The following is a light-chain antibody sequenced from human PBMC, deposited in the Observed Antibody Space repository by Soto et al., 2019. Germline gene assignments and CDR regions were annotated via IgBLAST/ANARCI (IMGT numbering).Light chain of an antibody. CDR2: RND. V-gene: IGLV1-47*01. Sequence: QPVLTQPPSASGTPGQRVTISCSGSNSNIGNNFAYWYQQLPGTAPKLLIYRNDQRPSGVPDRISGSKSGTSASLAISGLRSEDEADYYCAAWDDSLNGVVFGGGTKVTVL. J-gene: IGLJ2*01. CDR1: NSNIGNNF. CDR3: AAWDDSLNGVV.